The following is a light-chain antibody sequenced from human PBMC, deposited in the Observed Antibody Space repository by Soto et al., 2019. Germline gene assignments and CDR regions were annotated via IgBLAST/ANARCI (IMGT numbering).Light chain of an antibody. Sequence: DIQMTQSPSTLSASVGDRVTITCRASQSISSWLAWYQQKPGKAPKLLIYDASSLESGVPSRFSGSGSGTEFTLPISSLQPDDFATYHCQQYNSYSKTFGQGTKVEIK. CDR2: DAS. CDR3: QQYNSYSKT. J-gene: IGKJ1*01. CDR1: QSISSW. V-gene: IGKV1-5*01.